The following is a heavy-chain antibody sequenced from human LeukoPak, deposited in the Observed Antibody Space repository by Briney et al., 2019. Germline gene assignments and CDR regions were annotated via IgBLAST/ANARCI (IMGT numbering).Heavy chain of an antibody. Sequence: SDTLSLTCTLSGGSISSHFWRWIRQPAGKGLEWIGRIYTSGSTNYNPSLKSRVTISVDKSKNQFSLKLSSVTAADTAVYYCATKFDHGDYRYWGQGTLVTVSS. CDR3: ATKFDHGDYRY. V-gene: IGHV4-4*07. CDR2: IYTSGST. D-gene: IGHD4-17*01. CDR1: GGSISSHF. J-gene: IGHJ4*02.